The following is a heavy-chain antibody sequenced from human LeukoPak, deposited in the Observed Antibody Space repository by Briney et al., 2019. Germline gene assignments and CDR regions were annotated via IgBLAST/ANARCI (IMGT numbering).Heavy chain of an antibody. CDR1: GHTFTGYY. D-gene: IGHD3-3*01. CDR3: ARDYDFWSGSLMSYYYYMDV. J-gene: IGHJ6*03. CDR2: INPNSGGT. V-gene: IGHV1-2*02. Sequence: ASVKVSCKASGHTFTGYYMHWVRQTPGQGLEWMGWINPNSGGTNYAQKFQGRVTMTRDTSISTAYMELSRLRSDDTAVYYCARDYDFWSGSLMSYYYYMDVWGKGTTVTVSS.